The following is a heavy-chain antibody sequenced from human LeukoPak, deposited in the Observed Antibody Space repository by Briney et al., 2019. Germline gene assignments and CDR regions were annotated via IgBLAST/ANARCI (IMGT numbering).Heavy chain of an antibody. CDR3: ARGRAVAVGDAFDI. V-gene: IGHV4-61*01. CDR2: IYYSGST. D-gene: IGHD6-19*01. Sequence: PSETLSLTCTVSGGSVSSGSYYWRWIRQPPGKGLEWIGYIYYSGSTNYNPSLRSRVTISVDTSKNQFSLKLSSVTAADTAVYYCARGRAVAVGDAFDIWGQGTMVTVSS. CDR1: GGSVSSGSYY. J-gene: IGHJ3*02.